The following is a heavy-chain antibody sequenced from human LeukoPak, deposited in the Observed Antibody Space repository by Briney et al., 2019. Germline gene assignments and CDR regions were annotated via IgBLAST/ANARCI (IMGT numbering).Heavy chain of an antibody. CDR1: GGSISSYY. CDR2: IYYSGST. V-gene: IGHV4-59*01. D-gene: IGHD3-10*01. Sequence: SSETLSLTCTVSGGSISSYYWSWIRQPPGKGLEWIGYIYYSGSTNYNPSLKSRVTISVDTSKNQFSLKLSSVTAADTAVYYCARVGYYGSGNDYWGQGTLVTVSS. CDR3: ARVGYYGSGNDY. J-gene: IGHJ4*02.